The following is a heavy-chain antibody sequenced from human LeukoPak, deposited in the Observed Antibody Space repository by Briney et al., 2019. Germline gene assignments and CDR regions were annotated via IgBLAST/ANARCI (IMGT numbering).Heavy chain of an antibody. J-gene: IGHJ5*02. Sequence: PSETLFLTCTVSGYSISSGYYWGWIRQPPGKGLEWIGSIYHSGSTYYNPSLKSRVTISVDTSKNQFSLKLSSVTAADTAVYYCARGGYMVRGVILYQNWFDPWGQGTLVTVSS. D-gene: IGHD3-10*01. V-gene: IGHV4-38-2*02. CDR3: ARGGYMVRGVILYQNWFDP. CDR1: GYSISSGYY. CDR2: IYHSGST.